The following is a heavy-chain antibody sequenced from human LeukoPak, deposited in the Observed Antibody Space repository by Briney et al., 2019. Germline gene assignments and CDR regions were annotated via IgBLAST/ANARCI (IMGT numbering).Heavy chain of an antibody. J-gene: IGHJ5*02. D-gene: IGHD3-10*01. CDR1: GYSFTSYW. CDR2: IYPGDSDT. CDR3: ARLGILWFGEPAWFDP. V-gene: IGHV5-51*01. Sequence: GESLKISCKGSGYSFTSYWIGWVRQMPGKGLEWMGIIYPGDSDTRYSPSFQGQVTISADKSISTAYLQWSSLKASDTAVYYCARLGILWFGEPAWFDPWGQGTLVTVSS.